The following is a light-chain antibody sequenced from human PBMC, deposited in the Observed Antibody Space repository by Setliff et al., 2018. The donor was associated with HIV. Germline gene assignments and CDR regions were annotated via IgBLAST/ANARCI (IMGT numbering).Light chain of an antibody. CDR3: NSYTTRSPLGV. J-gene: IGLJ3*02. Sequence: QSALTQPASVSGSPGQSITISCTGTSSDVGGYNYVAWYQQHPGKAPKLIMFDVSNRPSGVSNRFSGSKSGNTASLTISGLQAEDGADYYCNSYTTRSPLGVFGRGTK. CDR2: DVS. V-gene: IGLV2-14*03. CDR1: SSDVGGYNY.